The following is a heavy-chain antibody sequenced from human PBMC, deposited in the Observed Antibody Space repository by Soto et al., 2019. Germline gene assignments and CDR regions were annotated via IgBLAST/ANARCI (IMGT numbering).Heavy chain of an antibody. J-gene: IGHJ4*02. CDR1: AFSFTNAW. V-gene: IGHV3-15*01. CDR2: IKSITDGGTT. D-gene: IGHD5-18*01. CDR3: STGRSTYGLDS. Sequence: PGGSLRLSCVASAFSFTNAWMSWVRQAPGKGLEWVGRIKSITDGGTTDYAAPVEGRFTISRDDSNNTLYLQMSSLKTEDTAVYYCSTGRSTYGLDSWGQGTLVTVSS.